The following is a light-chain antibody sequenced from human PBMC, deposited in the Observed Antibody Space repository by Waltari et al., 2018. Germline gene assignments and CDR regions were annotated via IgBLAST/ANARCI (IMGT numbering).Light chain of an antibody. CDR3: SSYAGSNNLV. CDR1: SSDVGAYDY. V-gene: IGLV2-8*01. Sequence: QSTLTQPPSASGSPGQSVTISCTGTSSDVGAYDYVSCYQHHPGKAPKLLISDVSTRPSGVPDRFSGARSGSTASRTVSGLQAEDEADYYCSSYAGSNNLVFGGGTKLTVL. J-gene: IGLJ2*01. CDR2: DVS.